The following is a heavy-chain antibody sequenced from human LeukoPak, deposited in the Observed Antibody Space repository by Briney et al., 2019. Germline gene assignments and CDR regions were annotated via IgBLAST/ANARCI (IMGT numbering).Heavy chain of an antibody. D-gene: IGHD6-19*01. CDR3: ARDHQRLRFFDY. CDR2: ISSSGSTI. CDR1: EFTFSTYE. J-gene: IGHJ4*02. Sequence: PGESLRLSCAASEFTFSTYEMNWVRQAPGKGLEWLSYISSSGSTIYYADSVKGRFTISRDNAKNSLYLQMNSLRAEDTAVYYCARDHQRLRFFDYWGQGNLDTLS. V-gene: IGHV3-48*03.